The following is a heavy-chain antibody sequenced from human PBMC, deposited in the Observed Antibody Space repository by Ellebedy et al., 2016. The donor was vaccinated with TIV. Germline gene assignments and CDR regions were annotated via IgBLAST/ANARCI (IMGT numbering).Heavy chain of an antibody. Sequence: GESLKISXAASGFTFSSYAMSWVRQAPGKGLEWVANIKQDGSQIYYVDSVKGRFTISRDNAKNSVYLQMNSLRAEDTAVYYCARAIAAAGSYWGRGTLVTVSS. CDR2: IKQDGSQI. CDR1: GFTFSSYA. D-gene: IGHD6-13*01. V-gene: IGHV3-7*01. CDR3: ARAIAAAGSY. J-gene: IGHJ4*02.